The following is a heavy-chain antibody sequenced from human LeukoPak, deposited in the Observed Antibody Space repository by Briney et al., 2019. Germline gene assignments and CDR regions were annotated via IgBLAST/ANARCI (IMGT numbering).Heavy chain of an antibody. J-gene: IGHJ4*02. D-gene: IGHD4-23*01. Sequence: GVSLRLSCAASGFTFDDYAMHWVRQDPGKGLEWVSGISWNSGSIGYADSVKGRFTIPRDNAKNSLYLQMNSLRAEDTALYYCAKDTGGGGLRWNYFDYWGQGTLVTVSS. V-gene: IGHV3-9*01. CDR1: GFTFDDYA. CDR3: AKDTGGGGLRWNYFDY. CDR2: ISWNSGSI.